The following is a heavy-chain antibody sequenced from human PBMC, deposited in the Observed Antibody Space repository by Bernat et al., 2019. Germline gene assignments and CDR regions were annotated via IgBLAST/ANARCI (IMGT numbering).Heavy chain of an antibody. CDR3: ENGGGEFDFCYHYRMDV. D-gene: IGHD2-21*01. CDR1: GFTFSSYA. J-gene: IGHJ6*02. CDR2: ISYDGSNK. Sequence: QVQLVESGGGVVQPGRSLRLSCAASGFTFSSYAMHWVRQAPGKGLEWVAVISYDGSNKYYADSVKGRFTISRDNSKNTLYLQMNSLRAEDTAVYYWENGGGEFDFCYHYRMDVWGQGTAVTVSS. V-gene: IGHV3-30-3*01.